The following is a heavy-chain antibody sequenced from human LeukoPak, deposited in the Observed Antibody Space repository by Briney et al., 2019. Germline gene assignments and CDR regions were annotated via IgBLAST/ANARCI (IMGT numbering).Heavy chain of an antibody. CDR2: INPNSGGT. CDR3: ARGAGYSGYVGADY. D-gene: IGHD5-12*01. J-gene: IGHJ4*02. Sequence: ASVKVSCKASGYTFTGYYMHWVRQAPGQGLEWMGRINPNSGGTNYAQKFQGRVTMTRDTSISTAYMELSRLRSDDTAVYYCARGAGYSGYVGADYWGQGTLVTVSS. CDR1: GYTFTGYY. V-gene: IGHV1-2*06.